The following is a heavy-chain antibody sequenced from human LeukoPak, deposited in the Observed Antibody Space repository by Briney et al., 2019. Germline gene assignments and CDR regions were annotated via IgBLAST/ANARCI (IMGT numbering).Heavy chain of an antibody. Sequence: PGGSLRLSCAASGFTFSSYWMHRVRQAPGKGLVWVSRINSDGSSTSYADSVKGRFTISRDNAKNTLYLQMNSLRAEDTAVYYCASLPSLGDAFDIWGQGTMVTVSS. V-gene: IGHV3-74*01. D-gene: IGHD7-27*01. CDR2: INSDGSST. CDR3: ASLPSLGDAFDI. CDR1: GFTFSSYW. J-gene: IGHJ3*02.